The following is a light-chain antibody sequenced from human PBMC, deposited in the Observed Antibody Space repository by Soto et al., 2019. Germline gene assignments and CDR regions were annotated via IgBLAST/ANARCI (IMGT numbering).Light chain of an antibody. CDR2: DAS. J-gene: IGKJ1*01. CDR3: QQYDTCSGT. CDR1: QSISGW. V-gene: IGKV1-5*01. Sequence: IRMAKSASPLTASVGDTVTVTCRASQSISGWLAWYQQKPGEAPKLLIYDASALPRGVPSRFSGSGSGTNFTLTIASLQPDDFATYYCQQYDTCSGTFGPGTKVDIK.